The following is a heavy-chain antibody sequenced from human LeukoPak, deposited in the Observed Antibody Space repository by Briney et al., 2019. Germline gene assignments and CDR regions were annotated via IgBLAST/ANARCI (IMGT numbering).Heavy chain of an antibody. CDR3: ARDLGGGGPIPIDY. V-gene: IGHV1-18*01. D-gene: IGHD2-21*01. J-gene: IGHJ4*02. Sequence: ASVKVSCKASGYTFTSYGISWVRQAPGQGLEWMGWISAYNGNTNYEQKLQGRVTMTTDTSTSTVYMELRSLRSDDTAVYYCARDLGGGGPIPIDYWGQGTLVTVSS. CDR1: GYTFTSYG. CDR2: ISAYNGNT.